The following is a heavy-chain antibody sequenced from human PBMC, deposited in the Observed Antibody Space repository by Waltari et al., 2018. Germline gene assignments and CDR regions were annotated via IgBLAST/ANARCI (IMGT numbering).Heavy chain of an antibody. V-gene: IGHV3-23*01. J-gene: IGHJ5*02. CDR1: GFTFSSYA. CDR2: ISGCGGST. D-gene: IGHD2-2*01. Sequence: EVQLLESGGGLVQTGGSLRLSCAPSGFTFSSYALSWVRQAPGKGLEWVSAISGCGGSTYYADSVKGRFTISRDNSKNTLYLQMNSLRAEDTAVYYCANRVPPRGFDPWGQGTLVTVSS. CDR3: ANRVPPRGFDP.